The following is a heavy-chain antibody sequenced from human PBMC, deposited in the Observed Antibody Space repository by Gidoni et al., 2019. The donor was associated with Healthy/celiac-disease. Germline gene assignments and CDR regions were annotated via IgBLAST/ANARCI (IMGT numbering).Heavy chain of an antibody. Sequence: EVQLVESGGGLVKPGGSLRLSCAASGFTFSSYSMNWVRQAPGKGLEWVSSISSGSSYIYYADSVKGRFTISRDNAKNSLYLQMNSLRAEDTAVYYCARILAGDDAFDIWGQGTMVTVSS. J-gene: IGHJ3*02. V-gene: IGHV3-21*01. D-gene: IGHD6-19*01. CDR2: ISSGSSYI. CDR3: ARILAGDDAFDI. CDR1: GFTFSSYS.